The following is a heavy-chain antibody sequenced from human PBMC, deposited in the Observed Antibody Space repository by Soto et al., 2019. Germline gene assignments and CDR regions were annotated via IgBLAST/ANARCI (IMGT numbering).Heavy chain of an antibody. CDR1: GFTFSSYS. Sequence: VQLVESGGGLVQPGGSLRLSCAASGFTFSSYSMNWVRQAPGKGLEWVSYISSSSSTIYYADSVKGRFTISRDNAKNSLYLQMNSLRDEDTAVYYCLPAYGDLRTGDVWGQGTTVTVSS. J-gene: IGHJ6*02. D-gene: IGHD4-17*01. CDR3: LPAYGDLRTGDV. CDR2: ISSSSSTI. V-gene: IGHV3-48*02.